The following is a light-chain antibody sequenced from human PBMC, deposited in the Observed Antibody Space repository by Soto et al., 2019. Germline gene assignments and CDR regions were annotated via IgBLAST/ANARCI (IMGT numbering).Light chain of an antibody. CDR2: GAS. CDR3: QQYGSSPRT. CDR1: EGVSSSY. V-gene: IGKV3-20*01. Sequence: EIVLTQSPGTLSLSPGERATLSCRASEGVSSSYLACYQQKPGKAPRLLIYGASGRATGIPDRFSGSGSGTDFTLTISRLEPEDFAVYYCQQYGSSPRTFGQGTKVEIK. J-gene: IGKJ1*01.